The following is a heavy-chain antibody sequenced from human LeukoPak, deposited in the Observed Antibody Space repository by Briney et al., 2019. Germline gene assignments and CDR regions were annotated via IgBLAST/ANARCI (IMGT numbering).Heavy chain of an antibody. CDR3: ARGRLDYYGSGSAGWFDP. CDR2: INHSGST. D-gene: IGHD3-10*01. J-gene: IGHJ5*02. Sequence: SETLSLTCAVYGVSFSGYYWSWIRQPPGKGLEWLGEINHSGSTNYNPSLKSRVTISVDTSKNQFSLKLSSVTAADTAVYYCARGRLDYYGSGSAGWFDPWGQGTLVTVSS. V-gene: IGHV4-34*01. CDR1: GVSFSGYY.